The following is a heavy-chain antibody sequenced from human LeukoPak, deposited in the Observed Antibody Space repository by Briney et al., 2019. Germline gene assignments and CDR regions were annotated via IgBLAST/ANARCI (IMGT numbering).Heavy chain of an antibody. D-gene: IGHD3-3*01. CDR2: INDDTP. J-gene: IGHJ5*02. Sequence: QSGGSLRLSCTTSGFTFNTYSMSWVRQSPGKGLEWVSAINDDTPYYADSVKGRFTVSRDNSKDTLYLQLNSLRAEDTAIYYCAKEHDLWHEEGNWFDTWGQGVLVTVSS. CDR1: GFTFNTYS. CDR3: AKEHDLWHEEGNWFDT. V-gene: IGHV3-23*01.